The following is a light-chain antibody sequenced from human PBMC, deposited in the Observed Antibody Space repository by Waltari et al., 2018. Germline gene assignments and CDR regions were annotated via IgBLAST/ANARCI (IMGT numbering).Light chain of an antibody. CDR2: EVS. J-gene: IGLJ2*01. V-gene: IGLV2-23*02. CDR3: CSYARSSTVV. Sequence: QSALTHPASVSGSPGQSITISCTGTSSDVGTYTLVSWYQQHPGKAPKLMIYEVSKGPSGVCNRCSGSKSGNTASLTFSGLQAEDEADYYCCSYARSSTVVFGGGTKLTVL. CDR1: SSDVGTYTL.